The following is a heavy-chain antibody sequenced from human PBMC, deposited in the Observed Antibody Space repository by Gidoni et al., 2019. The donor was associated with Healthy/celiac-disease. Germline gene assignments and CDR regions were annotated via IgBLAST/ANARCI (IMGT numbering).Heavy chain of an antibody. CDR3: AREKDDIAVAEGGMDV. CDR2: ISSSSSTI. D-gene: IGHD6-19*01. V-gene: IGHV3-48*02. J-gene: IGHJ6*02. Sequence: EVQLVESGGGLVQPGGSLRLSWAASGFTLSSDSMNWVRQAPGKGLEWVSIISSSSSTIYYADSVTGRFTISRDNAKNSLYLQMNSLRDEDTAVYYCAREKDDIAVAEGGMDVWGQGTTVTVSS. CDR1: GFTLSSDS.